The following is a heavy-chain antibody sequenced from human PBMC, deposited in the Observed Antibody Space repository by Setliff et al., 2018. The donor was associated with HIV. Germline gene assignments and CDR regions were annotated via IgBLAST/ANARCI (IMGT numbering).Heavy chain of an antibody. CDR3: ATANRMVVVGVSTPGWTL. D-gene: IGHD2-21*01. CDR1: GFTFSSYG. J-gene: IGHJ4*02. V-gene: IGHV3-30*02. Sequence: PGGSLRLSCAASGFTFSSYGMHWVRQAPGKGLEWVAFIHYDGSNKYYADSVRGRFTISRDNSKNTLYLQMSSLRVDDTAVYYCATANRMVVVGVSTPGWTLWGQGALVTVSS. CDR2: IHYDGSNK.